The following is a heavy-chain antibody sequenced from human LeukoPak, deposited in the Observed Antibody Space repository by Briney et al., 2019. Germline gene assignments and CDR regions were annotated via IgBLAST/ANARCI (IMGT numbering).Heavy chain of an antibody. J-gene: IGHJ4*02. CDR3: AKAHCDTTKCYAGYADS. V-gene: IGHV3-48*01. Sequence: GGSLRLSCAASGFIFSTYSMSWVRQAPGKGLEWVSYISSISSIIYYADSVKGRFTISRDNSKNTLFLQMNSLRAEDTAVYFCAKAHCDTTKCYAGYADSWGQGTLVTVSS. CDR2: ISSISSII. CDR1: GFIFSTYS. D-gene: IGHD2-2*01.